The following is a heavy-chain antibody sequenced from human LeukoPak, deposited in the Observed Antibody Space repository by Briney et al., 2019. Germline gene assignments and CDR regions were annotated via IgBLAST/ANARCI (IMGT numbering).Heavy chain of an antibody. CDR1: GFTFSSYW. CDR2: IKQDGSEK. CDR3: ARDKGMGYDIWSARRYYYYYMDV. V-gene: IGHV3-7*01. J-gene: IGHJ6*03. D-gene: IGHD3-3*01. Sequence: PGGSLRLSCAASGFTFSSYWMSWVRQAPGKGLEWVANIKQDGSEKYYVDSVKGRFTISRDNAKNSLYLQMNSLRAEDTAVYYCARDKGMGYDIWSARRYYYYYMDVWGKGTTVTVSS.